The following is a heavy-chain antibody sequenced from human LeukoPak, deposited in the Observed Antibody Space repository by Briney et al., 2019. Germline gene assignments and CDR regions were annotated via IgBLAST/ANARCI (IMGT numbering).Heavy chain of an antibody. J-gene: IGHJ4*02. D-gene: IGHD6-6*01. CDR2: INSDGSST. CDR3: TRDLAATFDY. Sequence: GGSLRLSCAASRFTFSTYWMHWVRQAPGKGLVWVSRINSDGSSTGYADSVKGRFTISRGNSKNTLYLQMNSLRAEDTAVYYCTRDLAATFDYWGQGTLVTVSS. CDR1: RFTFSTYW. V-gene: IGHV3-74*01.